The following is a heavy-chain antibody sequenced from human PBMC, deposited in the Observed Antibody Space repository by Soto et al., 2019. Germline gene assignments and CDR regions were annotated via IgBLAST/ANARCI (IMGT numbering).Heavy chain of an antibody. D-gene: IGHD3-3*01. CDR3: ARGQRFSDWFDP. J-gene: IGHJ5*02. CDR1: GGAISTYY. CDR2: IYSSGST. Sequence: SETLSLTCTVSGGAISTYYWTWIRQSAGKGLEWIGRIYSSGSTKYNPSLQSRVTMSLDTSNNQFSLRLTSVTAADTAVYYCARGQRFSDWFDPWGQGTLVTVSS. V-gene: IGHV4-4*07.